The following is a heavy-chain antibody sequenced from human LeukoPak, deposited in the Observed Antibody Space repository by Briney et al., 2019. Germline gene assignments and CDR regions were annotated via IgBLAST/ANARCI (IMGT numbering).Heavy chain of an antibody. D-gene: IGHD3-3*01. CDR2: IYHSGST. Sequence: PSETLSLTCTVSGGSISSGGYYWSWIRQPPGKGLEWIGYIYHSGSTYYNPSLKSRVTISVDSSKNQFSLKLSSVTAADTAVYYCARSTENYDFWSGYYPLDYWGQGTLVTVSS. V-gene: IGHV4-30-2*02. J-gene: IGHJ4*02. CDR3: ARSTENYDFWSGYYPLDY. CDR1: GGSISSGGYY.